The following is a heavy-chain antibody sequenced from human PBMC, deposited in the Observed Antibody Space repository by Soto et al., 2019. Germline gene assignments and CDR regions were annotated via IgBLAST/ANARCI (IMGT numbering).Heavy chain of an antibody. D-gene: IGHD1-1*01. CDR2: IIPIFGTA. CDR3: ARDGSWNDRPNWFDP. Sequence: QVQLVQSWAEVKKPGSSVKVSCKASGGTFSSYAISWVRQAPGPGLEWMGGIIPIFGTANYAQKFQGRVTITADKSTSTAYMELSSLRSEDTAVYYCARDGSWNDRPNWFDPWGQGTLVTVSS. J-gene: IGHJ5*02. V-gene: IGHV1-69*06. CDR1: GGTFSSYA.